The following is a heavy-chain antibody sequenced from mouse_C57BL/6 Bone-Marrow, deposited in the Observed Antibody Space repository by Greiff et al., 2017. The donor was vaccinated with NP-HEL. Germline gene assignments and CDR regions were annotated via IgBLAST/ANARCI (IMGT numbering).Heavy chain of an antibody. CDR1: GFTFSSYA. CDR2: ISDGGSYT. V-gene: IGHV5-4*01. Sequence: DVHLVESGGGLVKPGGSLKLSCAASGFTFSSYAMSWVRQTPEKRLEWVATISDGGSYTYYPDNVKGRFTISRDNAKNNLYLQMSHLKSEDTAMYYCARDRPYGNYFDYWGQGTTLTVSS. J-gene: IGHJ2*01. D-gene: IGHD2-1*01. CDR3: ARDRPYGNYFDY.